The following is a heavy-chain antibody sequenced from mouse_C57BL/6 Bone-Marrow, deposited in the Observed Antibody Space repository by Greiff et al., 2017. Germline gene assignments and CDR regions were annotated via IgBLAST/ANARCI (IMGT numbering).Heavy chain of an antibody. D-gene: IGHD2-5*01. Sequence: QVQLQQPGAELVMPGASVKLSCKASGYTFTSYWMHWVKQRPGQGLEWIGEIDPSDSYTNYNQKFKGKSTLTVDKSSSTAYMQLSSLTSEDSAVYYCARDYSHYFYAMDYWGQGTSVTVSS. CDR2: IDPSDSYT. CDR1: GYTFTSYW. CDR3: ARDYSHYFYAMDY. V-gene: IGHV1-69*01. J-gene: IGHJ4*01.